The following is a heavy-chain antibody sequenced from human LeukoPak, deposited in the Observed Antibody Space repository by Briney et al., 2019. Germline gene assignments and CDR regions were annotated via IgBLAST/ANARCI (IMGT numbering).Heavy chain of an antibody. CDR3: ARSAFTTGRFDY. J-gene: IGHJ4*02. D-gene: IGHD3-10*01. Sequence: PSETLSLTCTVSGDSMSSGSYWSWIRQHPGKGLEWIGYIFYSGRTYYNPSLKSRLTISIDTSKELFSLNLTSVTAADTAVYHCARSAFTTGRFDYWAQGTLVTVSS. CDR2: IFYSGRT. CDR1: GDSMSSGSY. V-gene: IGHV4-31*03.